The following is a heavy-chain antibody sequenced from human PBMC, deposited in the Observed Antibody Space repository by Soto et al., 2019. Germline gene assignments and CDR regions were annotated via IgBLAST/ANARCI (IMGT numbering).Heavy chain of an antibody. CDR3: ARTNPTKYYDHVWGAYRREGMDV. CDR1: GRTFSAYA. CDR2: ILPLSGTS. V-gene: IGHV1-69*06. D-gene: IGHD3-16*02. Sequence: SVKVSSKXSGRTFSAYAISSVRQAPGQGLEWMGGILPLSGTSNYTQRFQGRVTITADKSTSTAYMELSSLRSDDTAVYYCARTNPTKYYDHVWGAYRREGMDVCGQVTTVTVAS. J-gene: IGHJ6*02.